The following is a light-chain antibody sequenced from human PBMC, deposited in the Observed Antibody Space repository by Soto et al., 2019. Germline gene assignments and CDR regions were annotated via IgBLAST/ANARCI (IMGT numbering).Light chain of an antibody. Sequence: DIQMTQSPPSLYASVGDRVTITCRASQSIRSYLNWYQQKPGQAPNLLIYGASSLQSGVTPRFSGSGSGTDFTLTISGLETEDFAVYYCQQRASWPLTFGGGTRVEI. CDR1: QSIRSY. CDR2: GAS. V-gene: IGKV1-39*01. CDR3: QQRASWPLT. J-gene: IGKJ4*01.